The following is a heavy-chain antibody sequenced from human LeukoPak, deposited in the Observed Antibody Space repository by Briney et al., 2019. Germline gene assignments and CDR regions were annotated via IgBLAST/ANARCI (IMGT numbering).Heavy chain of an antibody. CDR1: GGSISSGSYY. V-gene: IGHV4-61*02. CDR3: ARGRSGSYQYYYGLDV. CDR2: IYTSGST. J-gene: IGHJ6*02. Sequence: SQTVSLTCTVSGGSISSGSYYWSWIRQPAGKGLEWTGRIYTSGSTNYNPSLKSRVTISVDTSKNQFSLKLSSVTAADTAVYYCARGRSGSYQYYYGLDVWGQGTTVTVSS. D-gene: IGHD1-26*01.